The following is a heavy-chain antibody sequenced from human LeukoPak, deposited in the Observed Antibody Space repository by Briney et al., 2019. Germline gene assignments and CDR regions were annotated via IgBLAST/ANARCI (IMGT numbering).Heavy chain of an antibody. J-gene: IGHJ4*02. CDR2: ISGSGGST. CDR3: PKRRVGAYLDY. Sequence: GGSLRLSCAASGFTFSSYAMSWVRQAPGKGLDWVSAISGSGGSTYYADSVKGRFTISRDNSKNTLYLQMNSLRAEDTAVYYCPKRRVGAYLDYWGQGTLVTVSS. V-gene: IGHV3-23*01. CDR1: GFTFSSYA. D-gene: IGHD1-26*01.